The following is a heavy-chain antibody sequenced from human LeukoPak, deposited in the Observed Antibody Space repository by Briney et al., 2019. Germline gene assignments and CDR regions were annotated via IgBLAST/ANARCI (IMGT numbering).Heavy chain of an antibody. V-gene: IGHV3-33*01. J-gene: IGHJ3*02. Sequence: GGPLRLSCAASGFTISSYGIHWVRQAPGKGLEWVAVIWYDGTNRYYVDSVRGRFTISRDNSKNTLYLQMNSLRAEDTAVYYCARGGHDYYDRSGYYYMSASDIWGQGTMVTVSS. CDR1: GFTISSYG. CDR3: ARGGHDYYDRSGYYYMSASDI. CDR2: IWYDGTNR. D-gene: IGHD3-22*01.